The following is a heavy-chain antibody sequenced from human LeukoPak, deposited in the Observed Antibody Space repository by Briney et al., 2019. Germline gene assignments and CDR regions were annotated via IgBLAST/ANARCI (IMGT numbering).Heavy chain of an antibody. J-gene: IGHJ4*02. Sequence: PGGSLRLSCVASGFTFSTSWMTWVRQTPGKGLQWVALISPEGSVAYVDSVKGRFTVSRDNAENSLYVQMNSLRAEDTAVYYCARMSTSSWYVCDYWGQGTLVTVSS. CDR3: ARMSTSSWYVCDY. CDR1: GFTFSTSW. V-gene: IGHV3-7*01. CDR2: ISPEGSVA. D-gene: IGHD6-13*01.